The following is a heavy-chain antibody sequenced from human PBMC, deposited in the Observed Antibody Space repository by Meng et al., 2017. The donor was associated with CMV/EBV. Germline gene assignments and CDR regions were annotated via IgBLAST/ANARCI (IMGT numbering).Heavy chain of an antibody. V-gene: IGHV3-48*03. CDR3: ARDRIGYNWNYDYYYYGMDV. CDR2: ISSSGSTI. Sequence: GGSLRLSCAASGFTFSSYAMNWVRQAPGKGLEWVSYISSSGSTIYYADSVKGRFTISRDNTKNSLYLQMNSLRAEDTAVYYCARDRIGYNWNYDYYYYGMDVWGQGTTVTVSS. CDR1: GFTFSSYA. J-gene: IGHJ6*02. D-gene: IGHD1-7*01.